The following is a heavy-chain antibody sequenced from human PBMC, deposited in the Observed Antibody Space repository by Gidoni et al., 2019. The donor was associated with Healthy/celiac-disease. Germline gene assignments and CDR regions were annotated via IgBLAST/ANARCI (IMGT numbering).Heavy chain of an antibody. CDR1: GFTFDDYA. Sequence: EVQLVESGGGLVQPGRSLRLSCAASGFTFDDYAMHWVRQAPGKGLEWVSGISWNSGSIGYADSVKGRFTISRDNAKNSLYLQMNSLRAEDTALYYCAKGGGWFGVDVWGKGTTVTVSS. J-gene: IGHJ6*04. D-gene: IGHD6-19*01. CDR3: AKGGGWFGVDV. CDR2: ISWNSGSI. V-gene: IGHV3-9*01.